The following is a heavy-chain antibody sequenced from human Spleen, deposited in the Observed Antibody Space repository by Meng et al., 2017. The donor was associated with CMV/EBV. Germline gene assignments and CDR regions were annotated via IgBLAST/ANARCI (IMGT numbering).Heavy chain of an antibody. CDR3: AKSSSRPIGGKHYYYYGMDV. J-gene: IGHJ6*02. CDR2: ISYDGTNK. CDR1: RFTFSSYP. Sequence: GGSLRLSCAASRFTFSSYPMHWVRQAPGKGLEWVAVISYDGTNKYYADSVKGRFTISRDNSKNTLYLQMNSLRAEDTAVYYCAKSSSRPIGGKHYYYYGMDVWGQGTTVTVSS. D-gene: IGHD6-6*01. V-gene: IGHV3-30-3*02.